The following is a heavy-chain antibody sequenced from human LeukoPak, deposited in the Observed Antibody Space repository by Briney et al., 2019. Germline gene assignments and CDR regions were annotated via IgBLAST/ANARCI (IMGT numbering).Heavy chain of an antibody. CDR3: AVYADLGATISGAFDI. CDR2: IKEDGSEK. D-gene: IGHD5-24*01. V-gene: IGHV3-7*01. Sequence: GGTLGLSCAASGLTFSRYWMSWGRQAPAKGLEWVASIKEDGSEKYYVDSVKGRFTVPRDNAKNSVYVQMNRLRVEDTAIYYCAVYADLGATISGAFDIWGQGRKVTVSS. J-gene: IGHJ3*02. CDR1: GLTFSRYW.